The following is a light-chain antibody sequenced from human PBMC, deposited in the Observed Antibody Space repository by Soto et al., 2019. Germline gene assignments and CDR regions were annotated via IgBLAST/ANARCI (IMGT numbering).Light chain of an antibody. Sequence: EIVMTQSPATLSVSRGERAAVSCRASQSVSSNLAWYQQKPGQAPRLLIYGASTRATGIPARFSGSGSGTDFTLTISRLEPEDFAVYYCQQYGSSGTFGQGTKVDIK. CDR3: QQYGSSGT. J-gene: IGKJ1*01. CDR2: GAS. V-gene: IGKV3-15*01. CDR1: QSVSSN.